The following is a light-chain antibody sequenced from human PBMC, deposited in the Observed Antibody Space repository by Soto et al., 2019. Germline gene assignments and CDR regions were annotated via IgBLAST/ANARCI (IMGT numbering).Light chain of an antibody. CDR2: RNK. J-gene: IGLJ1*01. CDR3: AAWDDSLSGYV. CDR1: SSNIGSNY. Sequence: QSVLTQPPSASGTPGQRGTISCSGSSSNIGSNYVYWYQQLPGTAPKLLIYRNKQRPSGVPDRFSGSKSGTSASLAISGLRYEDEADYYCAAWDDSLSGYVFGTGTKLTVL. V-gene: IGLV1-47*01.